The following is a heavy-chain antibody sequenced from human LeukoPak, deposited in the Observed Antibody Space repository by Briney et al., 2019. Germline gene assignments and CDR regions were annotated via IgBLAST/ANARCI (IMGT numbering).Heavy chain of an antibody. J-gene: IGHJ6*02. Sequence: GGSLRLSCAASGFTFSSYAMSGVRQAPGKGLEWVSAISGSGGSTYYADSVKGRFTISRDNSKNTLYLQMNSLRAEDTAVYYCAKDRWGGVKRSRIYCSGGSCYSDRRYYGMDVWGQGTTVTVSS. V-gene: IGHV3-23*01. CDR3: AKDRWGGVKRSRIYCSGGSCYSDRRYYGMDV. D-gene: IGHD2-15*01. CDR1: GFTFSSYA. CDR2: ISGSGGST.